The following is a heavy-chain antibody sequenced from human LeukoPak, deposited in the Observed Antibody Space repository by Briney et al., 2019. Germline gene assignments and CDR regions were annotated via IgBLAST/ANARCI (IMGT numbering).Heavy chain of an antibody. CDR3: ARGPDSSGYYFDY. V-gene: IGHV4-59*01. CDR2: IYYSGST. CDR1: GGSISSYY. J-gene: IGHJ4*02. D-gene: IGHD3-22*01. Sequence: SETLSLTCTVSGGSISSYYWSWIRQPPGKGLEWIGYIYYSGSTNYNPSHKSRVTISVDTSKNQFSLKLSSVTAADTAVYYCARGPDSSGYYFDYWGQGTLVTVSS.